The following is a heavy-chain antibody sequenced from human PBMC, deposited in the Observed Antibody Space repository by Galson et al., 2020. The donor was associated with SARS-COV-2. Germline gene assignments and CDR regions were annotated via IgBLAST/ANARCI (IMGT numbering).Heavy chain of an antibody. CDR3: VRGEVQTLDY. CDR2: FIHVFHTA. Sequence: SVKVSCKASGGTFSSSDVNWVRQAPGQGLEWLGGFIHVFHTATYAQKFQGRVTITADEPTTTAYMELTSVRSDDTAVYFCVRGEVQTLDYWGQGTLVTVSS. V-gene: IGHV1-69*13. CDR1: GGTFSSSD. D-gene: IGHD1-1*01. J-gene: IGHJ4*02.